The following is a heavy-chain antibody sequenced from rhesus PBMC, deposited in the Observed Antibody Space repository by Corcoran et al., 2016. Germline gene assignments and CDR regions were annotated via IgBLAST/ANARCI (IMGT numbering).Heavy chain of an antibody. J-gene: IGHJ5-2*02. D-gene: IGHD5-42*01. V-gene: IGHV4-147*01. CDR2: IYGDSGSA. CDR3: ARWGYRNALDV. CDR1: GGSISSNY. Sequence: QVQLQESGPGLVKPSETLSLTCAVSGGSISSNYWSWIRRSPGKGLEWMGYIYGDSGSASYNPPLKSRVTISTDTSKNQFSLKLSSVTAADTAVYYCARWGYRNALDVWGRGVLVTVSS.